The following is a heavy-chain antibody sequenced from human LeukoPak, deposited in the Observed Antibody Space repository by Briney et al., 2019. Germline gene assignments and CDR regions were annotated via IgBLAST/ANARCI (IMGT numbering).Heavy chain of an antibody. CDR2: IYYSGST. J-gene: IGHJ4*02. V-gene: IGHV4-59*01. CDR1: GGSISSYY. D-gene: IGHD2-21*02. CDR3: ARIAYCGGDCSHFDY. Sequence: KPSETLSLTCTVSGGSISSYYWSWIRQPPGKGLECIGYIYYSGSTNYNPSLKSRVTISVDTSKNQFSLKLSSVTAADTAVYYCARIAYCGGDCSHFDYWGQGTLVTVSS.